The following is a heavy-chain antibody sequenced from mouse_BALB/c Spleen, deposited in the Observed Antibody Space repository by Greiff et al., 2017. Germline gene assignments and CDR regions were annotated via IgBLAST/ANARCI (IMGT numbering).Heavy chain of an antibody. Sequence: VQLKQSGPELMQPGASVKISCKASGFSFTSYYMHWVQQSHGKSLEWIGYIDPFNGGTSYNQKFKGKATLTVDKSSSTAYMHLSSLTSEDSAVYYCARETNYGSSPWFAYWGQGTLVTVSA. D-gene: IGHD1-1*01. V-gene: IGHV1S135*01. CDR2: IDPFNGGT. CDR3: ARETNYGSSPWFAY. J-gene: IGHJ3*01. CDR1: GFSFTSYY.